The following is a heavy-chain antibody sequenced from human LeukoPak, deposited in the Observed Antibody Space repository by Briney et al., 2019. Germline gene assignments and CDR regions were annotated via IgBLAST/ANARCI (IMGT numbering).Heavy chain of an antibody. CDR2: INHSGST. D-gene: IGHD5-18*01. V-gene: IGHV4-34*01. Sequence: SSETLSLTRAVYGGSFSGYYWSWIRQPPGKGLEWIGEINHSGSTNYNPSLKSRVTISVDTSKNQFSLKLSSVTAADTAVYYCARVSGYSYGKGYFDYWGQGTLVTVSS. J-gene: IGHJ4*02. CDR3: ARVSGYSYGKGYFDY. CDR1: GGSFSGYY.